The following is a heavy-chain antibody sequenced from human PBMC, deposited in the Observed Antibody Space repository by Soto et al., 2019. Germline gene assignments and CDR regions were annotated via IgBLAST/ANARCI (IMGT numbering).Heavy chain of an antibody. Sequence: PGGSLRLSCAASGFTFSDYYMSWIRQAPGKGLEWVSYISSSSSYTNYADSVKGRFTISRDNAKNSLYLQMNSLRAEDTAVYYCARDLFSPYDILTGYHYFDYWGQGTLVTVSS. CDR1: GFTFSDYY. CDR2: ISSSSSYT. V-gene: IGHV3-11*06. J-gene: IGHJ4*02. D-gene: IGHD3-9*01. CDR3: ARDLFSPYDILTGYHYFDY.